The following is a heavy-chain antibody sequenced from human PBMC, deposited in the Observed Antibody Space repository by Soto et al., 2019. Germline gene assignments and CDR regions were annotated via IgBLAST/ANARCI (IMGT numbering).Heavy chain of an antibody. CDR2: MNPNSGNT. CDR1: GYTFTSYD. J-gene: IGHJ6*02. V-gene: IGHV1-8*01. D-gene: IGHD2-15*01. CDR3: ARDRGYIVPLYYYYGMDV. Sequence: GASVKVSCKASGYTFTSYDINWVRQATGQGLEWMGWMNPNSGNTGYAQKFQGRVTMTRDTSISTAYMELSRLRSDDTAVYYCARDRGYIVPLYYYYGMDVWGQGTTVTVSS.